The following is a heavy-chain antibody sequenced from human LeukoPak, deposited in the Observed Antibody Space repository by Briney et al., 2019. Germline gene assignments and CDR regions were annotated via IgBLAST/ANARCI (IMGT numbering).Heavy chain of an antibody. J-gene: IGHJ3*02. V-gene: IGHV3-64*01. CDR3: ARDRYLFGVVPAESAFDI. D-gene: IGHD2-2*01. CDR1: GFTFSSYA. Sequence: PGGSLRLSCAASGFTFSSYAMHWVRQAPGKGLEYVSAISSNGGSTYYANSVKGRFTISRDNSKNTLYLQMGSLRAEDMAVYYCARDRYLFGVVPAESAFDIWGQGTMVTVSS. CDR2: ISSNGGST.